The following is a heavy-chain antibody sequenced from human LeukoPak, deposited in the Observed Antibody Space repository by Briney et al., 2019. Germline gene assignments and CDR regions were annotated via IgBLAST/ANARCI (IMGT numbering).Heavy chain of an antibody. CDR3: AREHIVATIIDY. CDR2: INSDGSST. J-gene: IGHJ4*02. CDR1: GFTFSSYW. V-gene: IGHV3-74*01. Sequence: GRSLRLSCAASGFTFSSYWMHWVRQAPGKGLVWVSRINSDGSSTSYADSVKGRFTISRDNAKNTLYLQMNSLRAEDTAVYYCAREHIVATIIDYWGQGTLVTVSS. D-gene: IGHD5-12*01.